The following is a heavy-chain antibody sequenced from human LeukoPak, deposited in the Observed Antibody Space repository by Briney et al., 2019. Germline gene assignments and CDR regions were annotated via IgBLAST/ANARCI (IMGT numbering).Heavy chain of an antibody. D-gene: IGHD3-3*01. J-gene: IGHJ6*03. Sequence: SETLSLTCTVSGGSISSHYWSWIRQPPGKGLEWIGEINHSGSTNYNPSLRSRVTISVDTSKNQFSLKLSSVTAADTAVYYCARGVTTFGVVWNPRGYYYMDVWGKGTTVTVSS. CDR2: INHSGST. CDR3: ARGVTTFGVVWNPRGYYYMDV. V-gene: IGHV4-34*01. CDR1: GGSISSHY.